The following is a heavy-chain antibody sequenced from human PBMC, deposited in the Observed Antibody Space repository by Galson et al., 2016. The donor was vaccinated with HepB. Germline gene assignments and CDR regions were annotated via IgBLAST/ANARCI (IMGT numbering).Heavy chain of an antibody. J-gene: IGHJ5*02. Sequence: SVKVSCKASGFSFTNYAVHWVRQAPGQGLEWMGWINAAKGNTKYSQKFQGRVTIFRDTSASTAYMELSSLRSEDTAIYYRARDQDYDFWSGRNWLDPWGQGTLVTVSS. CDR2: INAAKGNT. CDR3: ARDQDYDFWSGRNWLDP. V-gene: IGHV1-3*01. D-gene: IGHD3-3*01. CDR1: GFSFTNYA.